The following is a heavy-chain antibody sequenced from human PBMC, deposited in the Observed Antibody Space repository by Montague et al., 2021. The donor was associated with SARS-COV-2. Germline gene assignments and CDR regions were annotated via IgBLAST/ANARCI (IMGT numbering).Heavy chain of an antibody. CDR1: GFTFTNSP. CDR2: IHSAGRGT. CDR3: AKVGDILAGYSIINLDA. Sequence: SLRLSCAASGFTFTNSPMSWVRQAPGKGLDWVSVIHSAGRGTYYADSVQGRFTISRDNLKNTVYLQMNNLRDVDTAVYYCAKVGDILAGYSIINLDAWGQGTLVVVSS. J-gene: IGHJ5*02. D-gene: IGHD3-9*01. V-gene: IGHV3-23*03.